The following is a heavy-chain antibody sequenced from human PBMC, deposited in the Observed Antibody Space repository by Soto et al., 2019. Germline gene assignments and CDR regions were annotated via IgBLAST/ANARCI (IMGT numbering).Heavy chain of an antibody. CDR1: GGSISSGGYY. D-gene: IGHD3-10*01. CDR2: IYHSGIT. CDR3: ARYGSTSLQGYFDY. V-gene: IGHV4-31*03. J-gene: IGHJ4*02. Sequence: SETLSLTCTVSGGSISSGGYYWSWVRQPPGKGLEWIGYIYHSGITYYNSSLQRRATISVDPSESQFSLRLSSVTAADTAVYYCARYGSTSLQGYFDYWGQGILVTAPQ.